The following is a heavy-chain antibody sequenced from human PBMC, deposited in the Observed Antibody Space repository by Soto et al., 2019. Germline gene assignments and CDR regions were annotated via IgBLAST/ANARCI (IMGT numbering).Heavy chain of an antibody. CDR2: VTYTGST. CDR3: ARRRWLGGGRYGVTCREP. Sequence: QVQLQESGPGLVKPSETLSLTCTVSGDSLNHYYWNWVRQAPGKGLGGIGYVTYTGSTTYHPSLKSRVTISMDMSKNQFSLRLTSVTAADPDLYYCARRRWLGGGRYGVTCREPWGQGILVTVSS. D-gene: IGHD2-15*01. CDR1: GDSLNHYY. V-gene: IGHV4-59*08. J-gene: IGHJ5*02.